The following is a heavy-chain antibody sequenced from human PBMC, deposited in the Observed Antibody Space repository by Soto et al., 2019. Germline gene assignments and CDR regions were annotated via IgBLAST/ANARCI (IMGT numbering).Heavy chain of an antibody. CDR1: GGSISISNW. J-gene: IGHJ6*02. CDR2: IYHSGST. CDR3: ARHNGPLYVGYYYDMDV. Sequence: SEKLSHTCAVSGGSISISNWWSWVRQPQGKGLEWIGEIYHSGSTNYNPSLKSRVTISVDKSKNQFSLKLSSVTAADTAVYYCARHNGPLYVGYYYDMDVWGQGTTVT. D-gene: IGHD3-16*01. V-gene: IGHV4-4*02.